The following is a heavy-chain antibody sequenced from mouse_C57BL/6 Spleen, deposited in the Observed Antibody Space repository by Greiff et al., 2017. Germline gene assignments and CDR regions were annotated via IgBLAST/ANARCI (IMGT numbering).Heavy chain of an antibody. Sequence: QVQLQQSGAELVRPGASVKLSCKASGYTFTDYYINWVKQRPGQGLEWIARIYPGSGNTYYNEKFKGKATLTAEKSSSTAYMQLSSLTSEDSAVYFCARSYGSSYPYSMDYWGQGTSVTVSS. CDR3: ARSYGSSYPYSMDY. V-gene: IGHV1-76*01. J-gene: IGHJ4*01. CDR2: IYPGSGNT. D-gene: IGHD1-1*01. CDR1: GYTFTDYY.